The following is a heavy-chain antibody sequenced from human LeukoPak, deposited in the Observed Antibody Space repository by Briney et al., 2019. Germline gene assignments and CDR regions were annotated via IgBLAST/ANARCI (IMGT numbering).Heavy chain of an antibody. V-gene: IGHV3-30*03. CDR1: GFTFSSNG. J-gene: IGHJ2*01. D-gene: IGHD5-18*01. Sequence: GGSLRHSCVGSGFTFSSNGIQWVRQAPGKGLEWVAVVAADGGHKVYSDSVKGRFSMSRDNSKNTAFLQMDSLGAEDAAVYFCAREHSHNNWFFDLWGPGTPVTVSS. CDR2: VAADGGHK. CDR3: AREHSHNNWFFDL.